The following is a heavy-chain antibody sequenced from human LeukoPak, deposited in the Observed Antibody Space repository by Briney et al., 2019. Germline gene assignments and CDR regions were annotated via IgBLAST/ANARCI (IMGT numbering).Heavy chain of an antibody. D-gene: IGHD4-11*01. CDR2: SIPIFGTS. J-gene: IGHJ4*02. CDR3: ASGVIGYGNYALCQY. CDR1: GGTFSSYA. Sequence: SVKVSCKDAGGTFSSYAISWVRQAPGQRLEWVGGSIPIFGTSNYAQKVEGGVTITADESTSAAYMERGSLRAEDTAVDFFASGVIGYGNYALCQYWRQGTLVTVSS. V-gene: IGHV1-69*13.